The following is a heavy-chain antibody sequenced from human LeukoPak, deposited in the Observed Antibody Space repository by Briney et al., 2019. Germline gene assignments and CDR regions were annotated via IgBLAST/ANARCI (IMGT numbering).Heavy chain of an antibody. J-gene: IGHJ6*03. Sequence: GGSLRLSCAASGFTFSSYWMSWVRQAPGKGLEWVAIVNQGATQNYYVDSVKGRFTISRDNAENSLYLQMNSLRAEDTAVYYCARDRAGGSDYMDVWGKGTTVTISS. CDR2: VNQGATQN. CDR1: GFTFSSYW. D-gene: IGHD1-26*01. CDR3: ARDRAGGSDYMDV. V-gene: IGHV3-7*03.